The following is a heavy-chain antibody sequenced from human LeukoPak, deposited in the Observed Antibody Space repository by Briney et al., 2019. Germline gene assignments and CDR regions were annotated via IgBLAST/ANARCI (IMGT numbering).Heavy chain of an antibody. V-gene: IGHV4-34*01. CDR3: ARDVDYDFWSGPLDYYYYGMDV. CDR2: INHSGST. Sequence: TSETLSLTCAVYGGSFSGYYWSWIRQPPGKGLEWIGEINHSGSTNYNPSLKSRVTISVDTSKNQFSLKLSSVTAADTAAYYCARDVDYDFWSGPLDYYYYGMDVWGQGTTVTVSS. J-gene: IGHJ6*02. D-gene: IGHD3-3*01. CDR1: GGSFSGYY.